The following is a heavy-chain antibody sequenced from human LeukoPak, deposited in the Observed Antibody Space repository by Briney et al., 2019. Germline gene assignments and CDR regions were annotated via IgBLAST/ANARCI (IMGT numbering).Heavy chain of an antibody. J-gene: IGHJ3*02. Sequence: SQTLSLTCTVSGGSISSGDYYWSWIRQPPWKGLEWIGYIYYSGSTYYNPSLKSRVTISVDTSKNQFSLKLSSVTAADTAVYYCARVSPGLMVFIAFDIWGQGTMVTVSS. CDR3: ARVSPGLMVFIAFDI. V-gene: IGHV4-30-4*08. D-gene: IGHD2-8*01. CDR2: IYYSGST. CDR1: GGSISSGDYY.